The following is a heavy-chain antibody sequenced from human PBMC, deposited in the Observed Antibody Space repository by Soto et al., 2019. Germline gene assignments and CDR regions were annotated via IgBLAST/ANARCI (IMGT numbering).Heavy chain of an antibody. CDR3: ASGVAWIQLWTVDY. Sequence: SETLSLTCTVSGGSVSSGSYYWSWIRQPPGKGLEWIGYIYYSGSTNYNPSLKSRVTISVDTSKNQFPLKLSSVTAADTAVYYCASGVAWIQLWTVDYWGQGTLVTVSS. CDR1: GGSVSSGSYY. J-gene: IGHJ4*02. V-gene: IGHV4-61*01. D-gene: IGHD5-18*01. CDR2: IYYSGST.